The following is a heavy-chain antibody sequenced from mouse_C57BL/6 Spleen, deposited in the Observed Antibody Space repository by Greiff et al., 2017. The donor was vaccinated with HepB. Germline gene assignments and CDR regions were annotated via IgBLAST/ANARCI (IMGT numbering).Heavy chain of an antibody. J-gene: IGHJ3*01. CDR1: GYTFTSYW. CDR3: ARGTTMGRAWFAY. D-gene: IGHD2-1*01. V-gene: IGHV1-69*01. Sequence: VQLQQSGAELVMPGASVKLSCKASGYTFTSYWMHWVKQRPGQGLEWIGEIDPSDSYTNYNQKFKGKSTLTVDKSSSTAYMQLSSLTSEDSAVYYCARGTTMGRAWFAYWGQGTLVTVSA. CDR2: IDPSDSYT.